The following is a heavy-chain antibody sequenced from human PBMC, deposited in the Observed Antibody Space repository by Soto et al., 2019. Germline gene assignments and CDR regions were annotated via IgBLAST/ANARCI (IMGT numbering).Heavy chain of an antibody. CDR2: INHSEST. CDR1: GGSFSGYY. Sequence: ETLSLTCAVYGGSFSGYYWSWIRQPPGKGLEWIGEINHSESTNYNPSLKSRVTISVDTSKNQLSLKLSSVTAADTAVYYCARDKITGLFDYWGQGTLVTVSS. CDR3: ARDKITGLFDY. D-gene: IGHD2-8*02. J-gene: IGHJ4*02. V-gene: IGHV4-34*01.